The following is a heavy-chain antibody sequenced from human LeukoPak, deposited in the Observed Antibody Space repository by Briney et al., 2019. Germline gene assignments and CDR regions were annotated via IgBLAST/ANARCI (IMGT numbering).Heavy chain of an antibody. V-gene: IGHV3-23*01. D-gene: IGHD3-3*01. CDR1: GFTFSSYA. Sequence: GGSLRLSCAASGFTFSSYAMSWVRQAPGKGLEWVSAISGSGGSTYYADSVKGRFTISRDNSKDTLYLQMNSLRAEDTAVYYCAKDEYDFWSGYYPYWGQGTLVTVSS. CDR2: ISGSGGST. CDR3: AKDEYDFWSGYYPY. J-gene: IGHJ4*02.